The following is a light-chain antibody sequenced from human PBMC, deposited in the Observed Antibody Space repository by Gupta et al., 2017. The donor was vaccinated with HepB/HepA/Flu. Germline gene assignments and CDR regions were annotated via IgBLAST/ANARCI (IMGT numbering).Light chain of an antibody. J-gene: IGLJ1*01. CDR2: QDS. Sequence: SYELTQPPSVSVSPGKTASITCSGDKWGDKYACWYQQKPGQSPVLVIYQDSKRPSGIPERFSGSNSGNTATLTISGTQAMDEADYYCQAWDSSTAVFGTGTKVTVL. CDR3: QAWDSSTAV. V-gene: IGLV3-1*01. CDR1: KWGDKY.